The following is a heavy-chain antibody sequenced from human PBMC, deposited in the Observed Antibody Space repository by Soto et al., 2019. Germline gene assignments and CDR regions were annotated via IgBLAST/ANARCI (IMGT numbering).Heavy chain of an antibody. CDR3: AKGSPKLDY. CDR2: IYPADSDT. V-gene: IGHV5-51*01. D-gene: IGHD1-26*01. CDR1: GDSFADYW. J-gene: IGHJ4*02. Sequence: PGESLKISCEGSGDSFADYWIAWVRQMPGKGLEWMGFIYPADSDTRYSPSFQGQVTISVDKSINTAYLQWSSLKASDTAIYYCAKGSPKLDYWGQGTLVTVSS.